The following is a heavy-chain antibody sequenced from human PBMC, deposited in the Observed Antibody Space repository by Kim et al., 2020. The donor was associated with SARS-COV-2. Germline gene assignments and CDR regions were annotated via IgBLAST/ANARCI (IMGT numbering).Heavy chain of an antibody. CDR3: ARDMNPTVYDY. D-gene: IGHD4-4*01. J-gene: IGHJ4*02. Sequence: KTKNCQKFQGRVTITRDTSANTAYMDLSSLTSEDTAIYYCARDMNPTVYDYWGQGTLVTVSS. CDR2: KT. V-gene: IGHV1-3*01.